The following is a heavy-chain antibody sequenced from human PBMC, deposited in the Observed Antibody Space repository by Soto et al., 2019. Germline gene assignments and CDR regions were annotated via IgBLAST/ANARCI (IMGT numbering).Heavy chain of an antibody. J-gene: IGHJ4*02. D-gene: IGHD3-22*01. CDR2: ISPDGKNT. CDR1: GFTFSSYW. V-gene: IGHV3-74*01. CDR3: VRGASSGYYRIDY. Sequence: GGSLRLSCAASGFTFSSYWMHWARQVPGKGLVWVSRISPDGKNTNYADSVKGRFTISRDNAKNTVFLQMNSLRVEDMAVYYCVRGASSGYYRIDYWGQGALVTVSS.